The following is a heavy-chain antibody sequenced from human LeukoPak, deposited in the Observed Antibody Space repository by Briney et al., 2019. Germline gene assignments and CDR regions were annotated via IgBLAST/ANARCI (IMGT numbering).Heavy chain of an antibody. D-gene: IGHD6-13*01. J-gene: IGHJ4*02. Sequence: GGSLRLSCAASGFTFSSYAMSWVRQALGKGLEWVSAISGSGGSTYYADSVKGRFTISRDNSKNTLYLQMNSLRAEDTAVYYCAKVGYSSSWGGYYFDYWGQGTLVTVSS. CDR3: AKVGYSSSWGGYYFDY. V-gene: IGHV3-23*01. CDR1: GFTFSSYA. CDR2: ISGSGGST.